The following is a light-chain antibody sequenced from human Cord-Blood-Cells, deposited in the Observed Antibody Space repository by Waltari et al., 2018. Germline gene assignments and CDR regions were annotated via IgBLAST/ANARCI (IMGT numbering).Light chain of an antibody. CDR3: CSYAGSWV. CDR2: DVS. Sequence: QPPLPHPRPVPGSPGQQVTTPCTGTSSVVGVLNYVSWYQQHPGKAPKLMIYDVSKRPSGVPDRFSGSKSGNTASLTISGLQAEDEADYYCCSYAGSWVFGGGTKLTVL. V-gene: IGLV2-11*01. J-gene: IGLJ3*02. CDR1: SSVVGVLNY.